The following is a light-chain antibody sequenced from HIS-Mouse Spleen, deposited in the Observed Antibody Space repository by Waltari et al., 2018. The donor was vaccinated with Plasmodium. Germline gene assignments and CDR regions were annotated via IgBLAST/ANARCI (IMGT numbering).Light chain of an antibody. CDR2: DVS. CDR1: SSDVGCYHS. CDR3: CSYAGSYTLV. V-gene: IGLV2-11*01. Sequence: QSALTQPRSVSRSPGLSVTIPCTGTSSDVGCYHSLSWYQQHPGKAPKLMIYDVSKRPSGVPDRFSGSKSGNTASLTISGLQAEDEADYYCCSYAGSYTLVFGGGTKLTVL. J-gene: IGLJ2*01.